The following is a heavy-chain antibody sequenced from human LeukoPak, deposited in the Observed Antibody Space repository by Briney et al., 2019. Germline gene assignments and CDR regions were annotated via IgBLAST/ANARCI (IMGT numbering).Heavy chain of an antibody. CDR3: ARVACSNYLSYYYMDV. V-gene: IGHV1-2*02. Sequence: ASVKVSCKASGYTFTGYYMHWVRQAPGQGLEWMGWINPNSGGTNYAQKFQGRVTMTRDTSISTAYMELSRLRSDDTAVYYCARVACSNYLSYYYMDVWGKGTTVTVSS. CDR2: INPNSGGT. D-gene: IGHD4-11*01. J-gene: IGHJ6*03. CDR1: GYTFTGYY.